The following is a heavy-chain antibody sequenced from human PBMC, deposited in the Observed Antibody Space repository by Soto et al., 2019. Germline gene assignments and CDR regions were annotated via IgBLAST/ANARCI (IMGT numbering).Heavy chain of an antibody. D-gene: IGHD6-6*01. J-gene: IGHJ5*02. CDR3: ARDESSSSRVYWFDP. CDR1: GGTISSYY. V-gene: IGHV4-59*01. Sequence: PSETLSLTYTVSGGTISSYYWSWIRQTPGKGLEWIGYIYYSGSTNYNPSLKSRVTISVDTSKNQFSLKLSSVTAADTAVYYRARDESSSSRVYWFDPWGQGTLVTVSS. CDR2: IYYSGST.